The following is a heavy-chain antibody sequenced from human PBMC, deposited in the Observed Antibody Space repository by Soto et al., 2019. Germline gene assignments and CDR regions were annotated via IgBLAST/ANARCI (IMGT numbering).Heavy chain of an antibody. Sequence: SETLSLTCTVPGASISSGGYYWSWIRQHPGKGLEWIGYIYYSGSTNYNPTLKSRITMSLDTSKNQCSLKLNSATATETAVYFCAGDQGVVVTADNWFDPWGQGILVTVSS. D-gene: IGHD2-21*02. CDR2: IYYSGST. J-gene: IGHJ5*02. CDR1: GASISSGGYY. CDR3: AGDQGVVVTADNWFDP. V-gene: IGHV4-61*08.